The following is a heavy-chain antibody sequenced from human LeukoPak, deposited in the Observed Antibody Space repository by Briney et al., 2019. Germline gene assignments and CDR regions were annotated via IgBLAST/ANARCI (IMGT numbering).Heavy chain of an antibody. CDR1: RFTFSSYG. CDR2: IRHDGSYQ. Sequence: GGSLRLSCSASRFTFSSYGMHWVRQTPGKGLEWVAFIRHDGSYQQYADSVKGRFTVSRDNSKDTVYLQMNSLRTEDTAVYYCAKNRDSSDYPRDFDYWGQGTLVTVSS. CDR3: AKNRDSSDYPRDFDY. V-gene: IGHV3-30*02. D-gene: IGHD6-19*01. J-gene: IGHJ4*02.